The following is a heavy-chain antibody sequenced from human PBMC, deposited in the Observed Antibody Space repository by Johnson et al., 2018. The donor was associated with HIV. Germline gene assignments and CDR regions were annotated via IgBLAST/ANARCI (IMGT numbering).Heavy chain of an antibody. CDR1: GFTVSSNY. J-gene: IGHJ3*02. Sequence: VQLVESGGGLIQPGGSLRLSCAASGFTVSSNYMSWVRQAPGKGLEWVSVIYSGGTTYYADSVQGRFTISRDNSKNTVYLQMNSLRVEDTAVYYCAKSPGKDHGGNSGGFDIWGQGTMVTVSS. CDR3: AKSPGKDHGGNSGGFDI. CDR2: IYSGGTT. V-gene: IGHV3-53*01. D-gene: IGHD4/OR15-4a*01.